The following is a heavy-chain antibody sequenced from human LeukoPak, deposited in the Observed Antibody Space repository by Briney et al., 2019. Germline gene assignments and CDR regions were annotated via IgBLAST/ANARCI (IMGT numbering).Heavy chain of an antibody. CDR1: GYSFTSYW. CDR2: IDPSDSYT. CDR3: ARHTTQNYYDSSGYYY. V-gene: IGHV5-10-1*01. D-gene: IGHD3-22*01. Sequence: HGESLRISCKGSGYSFTSYWISWVRQMPGKGLEWMGRIDPSDSYTNYSPSFQGHVTISADKSISTAYLQWSSLKASDTAMYYCARHTTQNYYDSSGYYYWGQGTLVTVSS. J-gene: IGHJ4*02.